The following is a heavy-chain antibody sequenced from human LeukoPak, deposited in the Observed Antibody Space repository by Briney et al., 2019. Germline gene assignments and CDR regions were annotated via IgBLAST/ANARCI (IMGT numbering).Heavy chain of an antibody. Sequence: GGSLRLSCAASVFSFSSWWMSWVRQAPGRGLEWVANIKQDGNEKYYVDSVKGRFTISRDNDKNSLYLQMNSLRAEDPAVYYCVREDRSCYYYWGQGTLVTVSS. D-gene: IGHD2-15*01. V-gene: IGHV3-7*03. CDR3: VREDRSCYYY. CDR2: IKQDGNEK. CDR1: VFSFSSWW. J-gene: IGHJ4*02.